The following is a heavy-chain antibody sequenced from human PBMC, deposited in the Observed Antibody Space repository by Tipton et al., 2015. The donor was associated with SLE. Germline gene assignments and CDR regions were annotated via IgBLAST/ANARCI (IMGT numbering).Heavy chain of an antibody. CDR1: GGSINSDDYH. D-gene: IGHD5-12*01. CDR3: ARVVVECISHSCYSVDS. J-gene: IGHJ4*02. Sequence: TLSLTCTVSGGSINSDDYHWSWIRQPAGKGLEWIGRIYSSGSANYNPSLRSRASISVDTSKNRFSLTLSSVTAADTAVYYCARVVVECISHSCYSVDSWGQGTLVTVAS. V-gene: IGHV4-61*02. CDR2: IYSSGSA.